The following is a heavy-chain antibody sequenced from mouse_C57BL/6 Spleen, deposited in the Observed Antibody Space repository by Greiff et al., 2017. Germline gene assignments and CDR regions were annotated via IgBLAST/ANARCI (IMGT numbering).Heavy chain of an antibody. Sequence: VQLQQPGAELVKPGASVKLSCKASGYTFTSYWMHWVKQRPGQGLEWIGNINPSNGGTNYNEKFKSKATLTVDKSSSTAYMQLSSLTSDDSAVYYCAREGLRRKYAMDYWGQGTSVTVSS. CDR1: GYTFTSYW. CDR3: AREGLRRKYAMDY. CDR2: INPSNGGT. V-gene: IGHV1-53*01. J-gene: IGHJ4*01. D-gene: IGHD2-4*01.